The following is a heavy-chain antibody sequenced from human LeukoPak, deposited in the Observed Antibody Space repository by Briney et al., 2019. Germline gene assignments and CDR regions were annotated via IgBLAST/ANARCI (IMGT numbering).Heavy chain of an antibody. J-gene: IGHJ6*03. V-gene: IGHV3-20*04. CDR3: ARDHTAFYYYMDV. CDR2: INWNGGST. Sequence: GGSLRLSCAASGFIFSNHAMSWVRQAPGKGLEWVSGINWNGGSTGYADSVKGRFTISRDNAKNSLYLQMNSLRAEDTALYYCARDHTAFYYYMDVWGKGTTVTVSS. CDR1: GFIFSNHA. D-gene: IGHD5-18*01.